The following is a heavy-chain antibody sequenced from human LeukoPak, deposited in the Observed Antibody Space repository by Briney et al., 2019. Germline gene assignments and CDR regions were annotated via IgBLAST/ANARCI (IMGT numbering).Heavy chain of an antibody. J-gene: IGHJ4*02. V-gene: IGHV3-23*01. CDR1: GFTFSSHA. D-gene: IGHD3-3*01. CDR3: ARDPGVVAFHYFDF. CDR2: IGGLGSST. Sequence: SGESLTLSCAASGFTFSSHAMAWVRQAPGKGLEWVAAIGGLGSSTYYRDSAKGRFTISTDNSKNTVYLQMDSLRVEATAVYYCARDPGVVAFHYFDFWGKGTLITVSS.